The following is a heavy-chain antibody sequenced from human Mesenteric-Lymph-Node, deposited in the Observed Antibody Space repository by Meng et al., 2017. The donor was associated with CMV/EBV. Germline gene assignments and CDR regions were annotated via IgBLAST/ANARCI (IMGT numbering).Heavy chain of an antibody. CDR1: GITFSNYW. CDR2: ISPDGGGT. CDR3: ARDLGVVVVVAADY. Sequence: GESLKISCAASGITFSNYWMHWVRQAAGKGLVWVSRISPDGGGTNYADSVKGRFTISRDDAKNMLYLRMNSLRAEDTAVYYCARDLGVVVVVAADYWGQGTLVTVSS. J-gene: IGHJ4*02. V-gene: IGHV3-74*01. D-gene: IGHD2-15*01.